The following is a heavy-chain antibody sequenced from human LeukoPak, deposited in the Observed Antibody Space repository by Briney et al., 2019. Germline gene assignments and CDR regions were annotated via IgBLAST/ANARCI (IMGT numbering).Heavy chain of an antibody. CDR1: GDSVSSSSYY. J-gene: IGHJ5*02. Sequence: SETLSLTCTVSGDSVSSSSYYWGWTRQPPGKGLEWIGSISYSGTNYNNPSLKSRVGISIDTSKNQFSVKLTSVTAADTAMYYCASLGTLRSWGQGTLVTVSS. CDR2: ISYSGTN. CDR3: ASLGTLRS. D-gene: IGHD7-27*01. V-gene: IGHV4-39*01.